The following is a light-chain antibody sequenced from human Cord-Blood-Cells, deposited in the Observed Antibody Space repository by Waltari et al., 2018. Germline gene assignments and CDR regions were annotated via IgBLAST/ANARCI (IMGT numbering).Light chain of an antibody. CDR3: QQRSNWPRT. J-gene: IGKJ2*01. V-gene: IGKV3-11*01. CDR1: QSVSSY. CDR2: DAS. Sequence: EIVLTQSPATLSLSPGERATLSCRASQSVSSYLAWYQQKPGQAPRLLLYDASNRATGIPARFSGSGSVTDFTLTISSLEPEDFAVYYCQQRSNWPRTFGQGTKLEIK.